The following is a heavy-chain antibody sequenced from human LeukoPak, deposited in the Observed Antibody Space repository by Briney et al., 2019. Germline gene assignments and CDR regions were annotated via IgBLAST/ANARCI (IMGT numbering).Heavy chain of an antibody. CDR2: TYHSGST. CDR3: ARHGYSYGYFDY. J-gene: IGHJ4*02. CDR1: GGSISSYY. V-gene: IGHV4-59*08. Sequence: PSETLSLTCTVSGGSISSYYWSWIRQPPEKGLEWIGYTYHSGSTNYNPSLKSRVTISVDTSKNQFSLKLSSVTAADTAVYHCARHGYSYGYFDYWGQGTLVTVSS. D-gene: IGHD5-18*01.